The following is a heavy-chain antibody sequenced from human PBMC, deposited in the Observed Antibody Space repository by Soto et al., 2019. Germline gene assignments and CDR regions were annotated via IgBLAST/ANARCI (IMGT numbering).Heavy chain of an antibody. D-gene: IGHD2-15*01. J-gene: IGHJ3*02. V-gene: IGHV6-1*01. CDR2: TYYRSQWYY. CDR1: GDSVSSNSAA. CDR3: AREQYCTGGYCYPGVNAFDI. Sequence: KQSPTLSLTCSISGDSVSSNSAAWDWIRQSPSRGLEWLGRTYYRSQWYYDYAISVKSRVTINADPSRNQFSLQLSSVTPEDTAVYYCAREQYCTGGYCYPGVNAFDIWGQGTMVTVSS.